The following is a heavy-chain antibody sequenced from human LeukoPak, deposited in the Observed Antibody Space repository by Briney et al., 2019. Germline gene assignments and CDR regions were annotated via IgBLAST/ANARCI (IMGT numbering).Heavy chain of an antibody. Sequence: GGSLRRSCAASGFTFNNYAMNWVRQAPGKGLEGVSVIRGGGSATYYADSVKGGFTISRDNSKNTLYLKMNSLRAEDTAVYYCAKEEFSSGLSFYAPFSWGQGTLVTVS. CDR1: GFTFNNYA. J-gene: IGHJ5*02. CDR2: IRGGGSAT. V-gene: IGHV3-23*01. CDR3: AKEEFSSGLSFYAPFS. D-gene: IGHD2-2*01.